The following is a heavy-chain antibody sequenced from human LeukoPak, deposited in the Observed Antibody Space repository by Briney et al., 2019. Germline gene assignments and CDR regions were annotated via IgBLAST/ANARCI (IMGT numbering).Heavy chain of an antibody. D-gene: IGHD4-17*01. CDR2: MNPNSGNT. CDR1: GYTFTSYD. CDR3: ARSGDYVGTDAFDI. J-gene: IGHJ3*02. V-gene: IGHV1-8*02. Sequence: ASVKVSCKASGYTFTSYDINWVRQATGQGLEWMGWMNPNSGNTGYAQKFQGRVTMTTDTSTSTAYMELRSLRSDDTAVYYCARSGDYVGTDAFDIWGQGTMVTVSS.